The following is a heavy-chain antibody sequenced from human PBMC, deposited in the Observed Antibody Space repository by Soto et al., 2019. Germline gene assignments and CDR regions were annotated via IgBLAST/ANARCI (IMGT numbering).Heavy chain of an antibody. Sequence: EVQLVESGGGLVKPGGSLRLSCAASGFTFNTYTLAWVRQAPGRGLEWVSSVSSSSIYIHYGDSVEGRFTISRDNAQNSVYLQMDSLRADDTAVYYCARETYCSSTSCYLDYWGRGTLVTVSS. CDR3: ARETYCSSTSCYLDY. J-gene: IGHJ4*02. CDR2: VSSSSIYI. CDR1: GFTFNTYT. D-gene: IGHD2-2*01. V-gene: IGHV3-21*02.